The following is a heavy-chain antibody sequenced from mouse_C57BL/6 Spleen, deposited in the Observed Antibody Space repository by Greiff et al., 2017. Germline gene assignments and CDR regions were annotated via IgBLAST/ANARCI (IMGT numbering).Heavy chain of an antibody. CDR3: AGCDYEWWAY. CDR2: IYPGSGST. D-gene: IGHD2-4*01. J-gene: IGHJ3*01. Sequence: VQLQQPGAELVKPGASVKMSCKASGYTFTSYWITWVKQRPGQGLEWLGDIYPGSGSTNYNEKFKSKATMTVDTSSSTADMQLSSLTSEDSAGYYWAGCDYEWWAYWGQGTLVTVSA. V-gene: IGHV1-55*01. CDR1: GYTFTSYW.